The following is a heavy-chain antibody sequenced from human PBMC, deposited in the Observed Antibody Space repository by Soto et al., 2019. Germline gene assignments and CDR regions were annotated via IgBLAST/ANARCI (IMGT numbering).Heavy chain of an antibody. V-gene: IGHV3-64*01. Sequence: GGSLRLSCAASGFTFSSYAMHWVRQAPGKGLEYVSAISSNGGSTYYANSVKGRFTISRDNSKNTLYLQMGSLRAEDMAVYYCASTRPCSSTSCPYNWFDPWGQGTLVTVSS. D-gene: IGHD2-2*01. CDR3: ASTRPCSSTSCPYNWFDP. CDR2: ISSNGGST. CDR1: GFTFSSYA. J-gene: IGHJ5*02.